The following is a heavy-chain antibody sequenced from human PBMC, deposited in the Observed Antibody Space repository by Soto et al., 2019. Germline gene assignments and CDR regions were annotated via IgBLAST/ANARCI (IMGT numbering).Heavy chain of an antibody. CDR1: GYSLTSYW. CDR2: IYPGDSDT. V-gene: IGHV5-51*01. Sequence: GESLKISCKGSGYSLTSYWIGWVRQMPGKGLEWMGIIYPGDSDTRYSPSFQGQVTISADKSISTAYLQWSSLKASDTAMYYCARIPDSCSWFNWFDPWGQGTLVTVSS. D-gene: IGHD6-13*01. CDR3: ARIPDSCSWFNWFDP. J-gene: IGHJ5*02.